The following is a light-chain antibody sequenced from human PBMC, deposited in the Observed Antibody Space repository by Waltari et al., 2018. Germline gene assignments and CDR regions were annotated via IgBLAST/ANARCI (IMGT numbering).Light chain of an antibody. CDR1: QSVSSY. Sequence: VILTQSPATLSLSPGERATLSCRASQSVSSYLAWYQQKPGQAPRLLIYGASSRATGIPDRFSGSRSGTEFTLTISSLEPEDFAVYYCQKYSSSPYSFGQGTKVEIK. CDR3: QKYSSSPYS. J-gene: IGKJ2*03. CDR2: GAS. V-gene: IGKV3-20*01.